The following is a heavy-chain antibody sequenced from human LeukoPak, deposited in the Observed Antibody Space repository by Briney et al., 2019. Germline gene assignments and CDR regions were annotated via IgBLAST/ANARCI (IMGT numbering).Heavy chain of an antibody. Sequence: SVKVSCKASGGTFSSYAISWVRQAPGQGLEWMGRIIPILGIANYAQKFQGGVTITADKSTSTAYMELSSLRSEDTAVYYCARDCSGGSCSDYWGQGTLVTVSS. CDR3: ARDCSGGSCSDY. V-gene: IGHV1-69*04. D-gene: IGHD2-15*01. CDR1: GGTFSSYA. J-gene: IGHJ4*02. CDR2: IIPILGIA.